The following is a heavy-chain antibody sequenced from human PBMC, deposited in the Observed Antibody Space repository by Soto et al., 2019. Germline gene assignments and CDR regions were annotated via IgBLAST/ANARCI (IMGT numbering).Heavy chain of an antibody. V-gene: IGHV3-30-3*02. D-gene: IGHD3-3*01. CDR2: IKSDGTTA. CDR1: GFTFRSYG. CDR3: AKPRSSLEWPPFDP. J-gene: IGHJ5*02. Sequence: ESGGGVVQPGRSRRLSCVTSGFTFRSYGMHWVRQSPDKGLEWVAVIKSDGTTADYIESVKGRFFISRDNSKKTVYLQMNNLRPEDTGIYYCAKPRSSLEWPPFDPWGQGTLVTVSS.